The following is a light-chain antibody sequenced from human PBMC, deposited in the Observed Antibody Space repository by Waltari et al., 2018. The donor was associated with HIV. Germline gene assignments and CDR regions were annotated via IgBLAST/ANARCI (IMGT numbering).Light chain of an antibody. CDR1: SSNIGRNY. CDR3: VTWNDSLSGYV. CDR2: RNN. V-gene: IGLV1-47*01. J-gene: IGLJ1*01. Sequence: QSVLTQPPSASGTPGQRVTISCSGSSSNIGRNYVYWYQQLPGTAPKLLIYRNNQRPSGVPDRFSGSKSGTSASLAISGLRSEDEADYYCVTWNDSLSGYVFGTGTKVTV.